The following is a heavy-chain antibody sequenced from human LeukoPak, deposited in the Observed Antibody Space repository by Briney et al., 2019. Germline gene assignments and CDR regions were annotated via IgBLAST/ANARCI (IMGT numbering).Heavy chain of an antibody. D-gene: IGHD3-9*01. J-gene: IGHJ4*02. V-gene: IGHV4-61*02. Sequence: SETLSLTCTVSGASISSGSYYWSWIRQRAGKGLEWIGRIYTSGSTNYSPSLKTRVTISVDRSKNQFSLKLSSVTAADTAVYYCARVHYDILTGYYEDYWGQGTLVTVSS. CDR2: IYTSGST. CDR1: GASISSGSYY. CDR3: ARVHYDILTGYYEDY.